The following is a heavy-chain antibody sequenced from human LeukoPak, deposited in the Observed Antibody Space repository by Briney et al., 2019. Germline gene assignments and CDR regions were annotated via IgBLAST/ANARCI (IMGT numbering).Heavy chain of an antibody. CDR1: GFTSSNYA. V-gene: IGHV3-23*01. J-gene: IGHJ4*02. CDR2: VSGSGDST. CDR3: AKSRWVTSSGGGFDY. D-gene: IGHD6-19*01. Sequence: GGSLGLSCAASGFTSSNYAMGWVRQAPGKGLEWVSGVSGSGDSTKYAVSAKGRFTISRDNSKDTLSLQMNSLRAEDTAIYYCAKSRWVTSSGGGFDYWGQGTLVTVSS.